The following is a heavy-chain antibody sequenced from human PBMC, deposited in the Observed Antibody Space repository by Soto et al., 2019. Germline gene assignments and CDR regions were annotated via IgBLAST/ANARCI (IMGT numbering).Heavy chain of an antibody. Sequence: GGSRRHSYAASGVTLRRYGMHVFRQAPGKGLEWVAVIWYDGSNKYYADSVKGRFTISRDNSKNTLYLQMNSLRAEDTAVYYCARDRLQSIAFDIWGQGTMVTVSS. CDR1: GVTLRRYG. J-gene: IGHJ3*02. CDR3: ARDRLQSIAFDI. CDR2: IWYDGSNK. D-gene: IGHD4-4*01. V-gene: IGHV3-33*01.